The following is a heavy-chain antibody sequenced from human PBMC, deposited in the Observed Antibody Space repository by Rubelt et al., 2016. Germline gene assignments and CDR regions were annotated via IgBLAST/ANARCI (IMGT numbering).Heavy chain of an antibody. D-gene: IGHD3-22*01. Sequence: QLQLQESGPGLVKPSETLSLTCTVSGGSISSSSYYWGWIRQPPGKGLEWIGSIYYSGSTYYNPSLMGAVTISGGSAKNQFSLKLGSVTAADTAVYYCARLKIYYDSSGGYFDLWGRGTLVTVSS. V-gene: IGHV4-39*01. CDR1: GGSISSSSYY. J-gene: IGHJ2*01. CDR3: ARLKIYYDSSGGYFDL. CDR2: IYYSGST.